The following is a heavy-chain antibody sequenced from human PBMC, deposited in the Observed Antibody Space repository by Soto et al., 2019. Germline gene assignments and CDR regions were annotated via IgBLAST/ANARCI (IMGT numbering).Heavy chain of an antibody. V-gene: IGHV3-21*01. CDR3: ARVSPSMVRGGSDY. D-gene: IGHD3-10*01. Sequence: GGSLRLSCAASGFTFSSYSMNWVRQAPGKGLEWVSSISSGSNYIFYADSVKGRFTVSRDNAKNSLFLQMNSLRAEDTAVYYCARVSPSMVRGGSDYWGQGTLVTVSS. J-gene: IGHJ4*02. CDR1: GFTFSSYS. CDR2: ISSGSNYI.